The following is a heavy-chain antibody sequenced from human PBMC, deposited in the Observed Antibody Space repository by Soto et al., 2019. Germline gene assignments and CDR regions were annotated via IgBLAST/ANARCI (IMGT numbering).Heavy chain of an antibody. CDR2: IYYSGST. CDR3: ARVFSDSSSFFDP. Sequence: ASETLSLTCTVSGCSINNYYWSWIRQPPGKGLDWIGYIYYSGSTNYNPSLKSRVTISVDTSKNQFSLKLSSVTAADTAVYYCARVFSDSSSFFDPWGQGTLVTVSS. J-gene: IGHJ5*02. V-gene: IGHV4-59*01. D-gene: IGHD6-13*01. CDR1: GCSINNYY.